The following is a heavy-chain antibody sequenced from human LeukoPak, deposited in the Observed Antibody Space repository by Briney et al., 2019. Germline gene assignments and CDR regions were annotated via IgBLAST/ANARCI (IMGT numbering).Heavy chain of an antibody. D-gene: IGHD6-13*01. CDR2: ISSSSSYI. V-gene: IGHV3-21*01. CDR3: ASYSSSWFPPN. Sequence: PGGSLRLSCAASGFAFSSYSMNWVRQAPGKGLEWVSSISSSSSYIFYADSVKGRFTISRDNAKNSLYLQMNSLRAEDTAVYYCASYSSSWFPPNWGQGTLVTVSS. CDR1: GFAFSSYS. J-gene: IGHJ4*02.